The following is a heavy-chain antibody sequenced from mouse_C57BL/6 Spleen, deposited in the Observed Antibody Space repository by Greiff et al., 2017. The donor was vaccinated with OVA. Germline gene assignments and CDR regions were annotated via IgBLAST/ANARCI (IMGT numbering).Heavy chain of an antibody. J-gene: IGHJ2*01. CDR2: INPYNGGT. V-gene: IGHV1-19*01. Sequence: EVQLQQSGPVLVKPGASVQMSCKASGYTFTDSYMNWVKQSHGKSLEWIGVINPYNGGTSYNQKFKGKATLTVDTSSSTAYMELNSRTSEDSAVYYCARKDYGSRYYFDYWGQGTTLTVSS. CDR1: GYTFTDSY. CDR3: ARKDYGSRYYFDY. D-gene: IGHD1-1*01.